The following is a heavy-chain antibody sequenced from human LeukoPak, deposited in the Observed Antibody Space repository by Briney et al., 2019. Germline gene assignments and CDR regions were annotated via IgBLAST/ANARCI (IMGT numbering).Heavy chain of an antibody. J-gene: IGHJ4*02. CDR1: GYTFTSYG. V-gene: IGHV1-58*02. CDR3: AADNLQTYH. Sequence: GASVKVSCKASGYTFTSYGISWVRQAPGQGLEWIGWIVVGSGNTNYAQKFQERVTITRDKSTSTAYMELSSLRSEDTAMYYCAADNLQTYHWGQGTLVTVSS. CDR2: IVVGSGNT. D-gene: IGHD1-1*01.